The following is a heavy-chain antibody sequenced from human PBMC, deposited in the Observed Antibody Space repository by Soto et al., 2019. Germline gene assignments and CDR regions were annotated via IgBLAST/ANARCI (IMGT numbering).Heavy chain of an antibody. D-gene: IGHD6-13*01. CDR3: ATTSIFQQLYYYYYMDV. J-gene: IGHJ6*03. CDR2: IYSGGST. V-gene: IGHV3-53*04. Sequence: EVQLVESGGGLVQPGGSLRLSCAASGFTVSSNYMSWVRQAPGKGLEWVSVIYSGGSTYYADSVKGRFTISRHNSKNTLYLQRNSLRAEDTAVYYCATTSIFQQLYYYYYMDVWGKGTTVTVSS. CDR1: GFTVSSNY.